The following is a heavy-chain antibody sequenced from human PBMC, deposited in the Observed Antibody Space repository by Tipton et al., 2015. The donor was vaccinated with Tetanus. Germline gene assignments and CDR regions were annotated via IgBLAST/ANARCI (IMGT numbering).Heavy chain of an antibody. Sequence: TLSLTCSVSGASIKNSPYFWNWIRHSPGKGLEWIGYIYYSGSTFYNPSLKSRVTMSVDTSKNQFSLNLTSVTAADTAVYYCARDQGGGRVARLNWFDPRGQGTLVTVSS. CDR1: GASIKNSPYF. J-gene: IGHJ5*02. CDR3: ARDQGGGRVARLNWFDP. D-gene: IGHD3-16*01. CDR2: IYYSGST. V-gene: IGHV4-30-4*01.